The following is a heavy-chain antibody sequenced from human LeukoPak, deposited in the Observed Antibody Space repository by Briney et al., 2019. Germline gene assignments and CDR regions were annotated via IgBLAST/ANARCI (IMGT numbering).Heavy chain of an antibody. CDR2: INPNSGGT. J-gene: IGHJ3*02. Sequence: GASVKLSCKASGYTFTGYYMYWVRQAPGQGLEWMGWINPNSGGTNYAQKFQGRVTMTRDTSISTAYMELSRLRSDDTAVYYCARGKEWILWLRNDAFDIWGQGTMVTVSS. D-gene: IGHD5-12*01. CDR1: GYTFTGYY. CDR3: ARGKEWILWLRNDAFDI. V-gene: IGHV1-2*02.